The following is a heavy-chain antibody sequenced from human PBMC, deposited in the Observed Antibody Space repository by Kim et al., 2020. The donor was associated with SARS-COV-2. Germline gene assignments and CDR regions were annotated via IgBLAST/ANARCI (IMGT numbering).Heavy chain of an antibody. J-gene: IGHJ6*02. CDR1: GFTFSSYG. Sequence: GGSLRLSCAASGFTFSSYGMHWVRQAPGKGLEWVAVISYDGSNKYYADSVKGRFTISRDNSKNTLYLQMNSLRAEDTAVYYCAKEGGTAGYYYYYGMDVWGQGTTVTVSS. V-gene: IGHV3-30*18. CDR2: ISYDGSNK. CDR3: AKEGGTAGYYYYYGMDV. D-gene: IGHD3-16*01.